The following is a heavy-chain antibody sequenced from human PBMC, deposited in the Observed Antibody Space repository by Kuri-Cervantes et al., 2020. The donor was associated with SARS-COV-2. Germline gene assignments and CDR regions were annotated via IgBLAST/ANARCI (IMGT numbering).Heavy chain of an antibody. CDR3: ARSEAGYSSNWYYDY. D-gene: IGHD6-13*01. CDR1: GGSISSSSYY. Sequence: SETLSLTCTVSGGSISSSSYYWGWIRQPPGKGLEWIGSIYYSGSTYYNPSLKSRVTISVDTSKNQFSLKLSSVTAADTAVYYCARSEAGYSSNWYYDYWGQGTLVTVSS. V-gene: IGHV4-39*07. J-gene: IGHJ4*02. CDR2: IYYSGST.